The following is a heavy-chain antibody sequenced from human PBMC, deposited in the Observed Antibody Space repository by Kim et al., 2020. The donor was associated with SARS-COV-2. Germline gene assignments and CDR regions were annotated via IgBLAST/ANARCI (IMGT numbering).Heavy chain of an antibody. D-gene: IGHD1-26*01. CDR3: ARHKVGGGSSAEVDY. Sequence: SETLSLTCTVSGGSISSSGYYWGWTRQPPGKGLEWIGYIYYSGSTYYNPSLKSRVTISVDTSKNQFSLKLNSVTAADTAVYYCARHKVGGGSSAEVDYWGQGTLVTVSS. CDR1: GGSISSSGYY. J-gene: IGHJ4*02. CDR2: IYYSGST. V-gene: IGHV4-39*01.